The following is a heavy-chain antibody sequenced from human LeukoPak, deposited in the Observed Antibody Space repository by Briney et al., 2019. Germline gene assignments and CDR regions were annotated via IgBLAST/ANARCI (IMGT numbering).Heavy chain of an antibody. D-gene: IGHD1-26*01. CDR2: ICYSGST. CDR3: ARHSPPNSADFYQYHGMDV. J-gene: IGHJ6*02. CDR1: GGSISSTTDY. V-gene: IGHV4-39*01. Sequence: PSETLSLTCTVSGGSISSTTDYWGWIRQPPGKGLEWIGSICYSGSTYNNSSLKSRVTLSVETSKSQFSLKLSSVTAADTAVYFCARHSPPNSADFYQYHGMDVWGQGTTVTVSS.